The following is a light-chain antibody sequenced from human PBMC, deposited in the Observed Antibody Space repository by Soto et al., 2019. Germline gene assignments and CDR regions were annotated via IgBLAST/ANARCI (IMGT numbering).Light chain of an antibody. J-gene: IGKJ4*01. CDR3: QQYNNWPLT. Sequence: EVGLTQSPGTQSLSPGERATLSCRASQSVSSNLAWYQQKPGQAPRLLIYGASTRATGIPARFSGSGSGTEFTLTISSLQSEDFAVYYCQQYNNWPLTFGGGTKVDIK. V-gene: IGKV3-15*01. CDR2: GAS. CDR1: QSVSSN.